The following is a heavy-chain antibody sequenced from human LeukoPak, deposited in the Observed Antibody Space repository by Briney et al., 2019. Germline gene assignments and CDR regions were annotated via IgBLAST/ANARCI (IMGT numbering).Heavy chain of an antibody. CDR3: ARGRKGSTIFGVVITELYYYYMDV. CDR2: MNPNSGNT. D-gene: IGHD3-3*01. Sequence: ASVKVSCKASGYTFTSYDINWVRQATGQGLEWMGWMNPNSGNTGYAQKFQGRVTMTRNNSISTAYMELSSLRSEDTAVYYCARGRKGSTIFGVVITELYYYYMDVWGKGTTVTVSS. CDR1: GYTFTSYD. V-gene: IGHV1-8*01. J-gene: IGHJ6*03.